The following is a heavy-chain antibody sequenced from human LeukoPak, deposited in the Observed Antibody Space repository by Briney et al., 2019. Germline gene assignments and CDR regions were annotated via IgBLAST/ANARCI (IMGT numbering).Heavy chain of an antibody. J-gene: IGHJ6*04. V-gene: IGHV1-46*01. CDR3: ARAIGCSSTSCPYTYYYYGMVV. CDR1: GYTFTSYY. Sequence: ASVKVSCKASGYTFTSYYMHWVRQAPGQGLEWMGIINPSGGSTSYAQKFQGRVTMTRDTSTSTVYMELSSLRSEDTAVYYCARAIGCSSTSCPYTYYYYGMVVWGKGTTVTVSS. CDR2: INPSGGST. D-gene: IGHD2-2*01.